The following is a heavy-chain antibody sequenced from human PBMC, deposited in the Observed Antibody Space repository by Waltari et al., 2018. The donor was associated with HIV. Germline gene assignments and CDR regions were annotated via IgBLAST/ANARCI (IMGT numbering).Heavy chain of an antibody. J-gene: IGHJ6*02. D-gene: IGHD3-9*01. CDR1: GFTFSRSG. V-gene: IGHV3-30*18. Sequence: QVQLVESGGGVVQPGRALGLSCAASGFTFSRSGMHWVRQAPGKGLEWVAVISYDGSNKYYADSVKGRFTISRDNSKNTLYLQMNSLRAEDTAVYYCAKDHRAPTYYDILTGYYRGLRMDVWGQGP. CDR3: AKDHRAPTYYDILTGYYRGLRMDV. CDR2: ISYDGSNK.